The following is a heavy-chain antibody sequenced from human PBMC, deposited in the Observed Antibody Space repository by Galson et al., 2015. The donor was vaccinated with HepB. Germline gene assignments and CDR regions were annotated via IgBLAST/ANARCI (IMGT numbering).Heavy chain of an antibody. Sequence: SVKVSCTASGYTFTSYGISWVRQAPGQGLEWMGWISAYNGNTNYAQKLQGRVTMTTDTSTSTAYMELRSLRSDDTAVYYCARPSSTSWSDAFDIWGQGTMVTVSS. CDR1: GYTFTSYG. V-gene: IGHV1-18*01. CDR2: ISAYNGNT. CDR3: ARPSSTSWSDAFDI. J-gene: IGHJ3*02. D-gene: IGHD2-2*01.